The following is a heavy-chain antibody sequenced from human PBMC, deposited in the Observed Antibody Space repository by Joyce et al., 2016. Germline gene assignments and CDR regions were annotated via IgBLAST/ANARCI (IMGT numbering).Heavy chain of an antibody. Sequence: EVQLLESGGGWVQPGGSLRLSCAASGFTFSSYAMSWVRQAPGKVLEWVSAIRGSDAGTYHADSVRGRFTISRDNSKNTLYLQMNSLTAEDTVIYYCAKGTLGSCSGTTCYPLDSWGQGTLVTVSS. J-gene: IGHJ4*02. CDR1: GFTFSSYA. V-gene: IGHV3-23*01. CDR3: AKGTLGSCSGTTCYPLDS. D-gene: IGHD2-15*01. CDR2: IRGSDAGT.